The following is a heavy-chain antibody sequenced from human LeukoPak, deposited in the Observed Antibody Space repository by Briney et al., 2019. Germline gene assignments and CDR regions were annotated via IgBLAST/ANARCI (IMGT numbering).Heavy chain of an antibody. CDR3: ARVYGSRYNWFDP. CDR2: IHYSGST. J-gene: IGHJ5*02. V-gene: IGHV4-59*01. CDR1: GGSISSYY. Sequence: PSETLSLTCTVSGGSISSYYWSWIRQPPGKGLEWIGYIHYSGSTNYNPSLKSRVTISVDTSKNQFSLKLSSVTAADTAVYYCARVYGSRYNWFDPWGQGTLVTVSS. D-gene: IGHD3-10*01.